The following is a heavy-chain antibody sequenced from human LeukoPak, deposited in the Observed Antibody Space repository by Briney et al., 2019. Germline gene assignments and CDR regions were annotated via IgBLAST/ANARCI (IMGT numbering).Heavy chain of an antibody. V-gene: IGHV3-43*02. D-gene: IGHD3-22*01. CDR1: GFTFDDYA. CDR3: AKDRPYYYDSSGYPDY. Sequence: PGGSLRLSCAASGFTFDDYAMHWVRQAPGKGLEWVSLISGDGGSTYYADSVKGRFAISRDNSKNSLYLQMNSLRTEDTALYYCAKDRPYYYDSSGYPDYWGQGTLVTVSS. CDR2: ISGDGGST. J-gene: IGHJ4*02.